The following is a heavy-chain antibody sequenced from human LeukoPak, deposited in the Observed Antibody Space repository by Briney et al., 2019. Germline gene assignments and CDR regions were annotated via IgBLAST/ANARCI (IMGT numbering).Heavy chain of an antibody. CDR1: GYTLTELS. J-gene: IGHJ4*02. CDR2: FDPEDGET. D-gene: IGHD2-2*01. V-gene: IGHV1-24*01. Sequence: GASVKVSCKVSGYTLTELSMHWVRQAPGKGLEWMGGFDPEDGETIYAQKFQGRVTMTEDTSTDTAYMELSSLRSEDTAVYYCATGPLGYCSSTSCYWSDDWGQGTLVTVSS. CDR3: ATGPLGYCSSTSCYWSDD.